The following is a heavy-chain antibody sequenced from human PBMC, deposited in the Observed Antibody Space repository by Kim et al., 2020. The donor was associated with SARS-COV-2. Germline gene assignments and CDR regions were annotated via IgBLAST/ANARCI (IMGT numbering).Heavy chain of an antibody. Sequence: GVSLRLSCAASGFTFSSYGMHWVRQAPGKGLEWVAVISYDGSNKYYADSVKGRFTISRDNSKNTLYLQMNSLRAEDTAVYYCAKVQVGAHGIDYWGQGTLVTVSS. CDR3: AKVQVGAHGIDY. CDR1: GFTFSSYG. J-gene: IGHJ4*02. D-gene: IGHD1-26*01. V-gene: IGHV3-30*18. CDR2: ISYDGSNK.